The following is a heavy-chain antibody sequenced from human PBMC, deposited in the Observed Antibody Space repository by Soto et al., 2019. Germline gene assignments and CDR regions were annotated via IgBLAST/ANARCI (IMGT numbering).Heavy chain of an antibody. CDR1: RGSISSGGYS. J-gene: IGHJ4*02. CDR2: IYHSGST. Sequence: SETLSVTCTVSRGSISSGGYSWSCLLQPPGKGLEWIGYIYHSGSTNYNPSLESRLTISVDKSKNQFSLKLTSVTAADTAVYYCARARATIAAAAIFDCWGQGTLVTVSS. CDR3: ARARATIAAAAIFDC. V-gene: IGHV4-30-2*01. D-gene: IGHD6-13*01.